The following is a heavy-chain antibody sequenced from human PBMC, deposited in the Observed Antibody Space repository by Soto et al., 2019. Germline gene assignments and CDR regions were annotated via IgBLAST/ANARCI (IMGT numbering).Heavy chain of an antibody. J-gene: IGHJ5*02. D-gene: IGHD3-22*01. CDR3: GRDKASKFYDSRNYDPHFDP. V-gene: IGHV4-30-4*01. Sequence: SETLSLTCTVSGDSISTDYYWSWLRQPPGKGLEWIGHIYYSRGTFKNPSLQSRLTMSVDTSKNQFSLKLSSVTAADTAVYYCGRDKASKFYDSRNYDPHFDPWGQGTLVTVSS. CDR2: IYYSRGT. CDR1: GDSISTDYY.